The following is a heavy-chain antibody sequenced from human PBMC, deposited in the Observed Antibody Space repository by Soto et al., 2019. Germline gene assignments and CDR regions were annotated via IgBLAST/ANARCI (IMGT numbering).Heavy chain of an antibody. J-gene: IGHJ5*02. Sequence: QVQLQQWGAGLLKPSETLSLTCAVYGGSFSGYYWSWIRQPPGKGLEWIGEINHSGSTNYNPSLKSRVTIAVDTSKNQFSLKLSSVTAADTAVYYCAKEGTGDGTALNWFDPWGQGTLVTVSS. CDR3: AKEGTGDGTALNWFDP. V-gene: IGHV4-34*01. CDR1: GGSFSGYY. CDR2: INHSGST. D-gene: IGHD7-27*01.